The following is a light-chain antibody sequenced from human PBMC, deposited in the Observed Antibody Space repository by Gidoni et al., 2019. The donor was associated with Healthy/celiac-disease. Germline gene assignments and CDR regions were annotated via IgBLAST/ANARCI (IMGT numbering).Light chain of an antibody. CDR2: DAS. CDR3: QQYTRYSP. V-gene: IGKV1-5*01. CDR1: KRISIW. J-gene: IGKJ1*01. Sequence: DIQMTQSPSTLSASVGDRVTITCRASKRISIWLAWYQQKPGRAPKLLIYDASSFEIGVPARFSGSGSGTEFTLTIISLQPDDFATYYCQQYTRYSPFGLGTKVEIK.